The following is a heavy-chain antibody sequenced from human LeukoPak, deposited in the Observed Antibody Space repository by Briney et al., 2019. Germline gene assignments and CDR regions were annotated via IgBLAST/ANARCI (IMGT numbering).Heavy chain of an antibody. J-gene: IGHJ4*02. CDR3: ASSSAMVTHSFDY. D-gene: IGHD5-18*01. CDR1: GGSFSGYY. CDR2: INHSGST. Sequence: IPSETLSLTCAVYGGSFSGYYWSWIRQPPGKGLEWIGEINHSGSTNYNPSLKSRVTISVDKSKNQFSLKLSSVTAADTAVYYCASSSAMVTHSFDYWGQGTLVTVSS. V-gene: IGHV4-34*01.